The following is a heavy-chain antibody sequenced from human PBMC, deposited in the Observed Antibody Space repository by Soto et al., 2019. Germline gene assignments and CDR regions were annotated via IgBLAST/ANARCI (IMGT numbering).Heavy chain of an antibody. CDR2: MYYGRST. J-gene: IGHJ4*02. V-gene: IGHV4-59*01. CDR1: GGSISSYY. Sequence: SETLSLTCTVSGGSISSYYWNWIRQSPGKGLEWVGYMYYGRSTNYNPSLKSRVTISVDTSKNQFSLKLSSVTAADTAVYYCARSGGGSYYLYFDYWGQGTQVTVSS. D-gene: IGHD1-26*01. CDR3: ARSGGGSYYLYFDY.